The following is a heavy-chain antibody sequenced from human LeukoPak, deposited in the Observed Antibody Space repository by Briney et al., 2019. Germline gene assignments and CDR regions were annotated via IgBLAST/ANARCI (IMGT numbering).Heavy chain of an antibody. Sequence: SETLSLTCTVSGGSISGYYWSWVRQPPGKGLEWIGYVYHSGSTNYNPSLKRRVTISVDTSKNQFSLGLDSVIAADTAVYYCARALYNNNGWFDPWGQGTLVTVSP. CDR3: ARALYNNNGWFDP. V-gene: IGHV4-59*01. CDR2: VYHSGST. CDR1: GGSISGYY. J-gene: IGHJ5*02. D-gene: IGHD1-14*01.